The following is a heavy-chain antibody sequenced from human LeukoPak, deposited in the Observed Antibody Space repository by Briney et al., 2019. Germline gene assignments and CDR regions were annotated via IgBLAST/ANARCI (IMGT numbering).Heavy chain of an antibody. CDR1: GGSFSGYY. V-gene: IGHV4-34*01. CDR3: ARVGYYYYYMDV. CDR2: INHSGST. Sequence: SETLPLTCAVYGGSFSGYYWSWIRQPPGKGLEWIGEINHSGSTNYNPSLKSRVTISVDTSKNQSSLKLSSVTAADTAVYYCARVGYYYYYMDVWGKGTTVTVSS. J-gene: IGHJ6*03.